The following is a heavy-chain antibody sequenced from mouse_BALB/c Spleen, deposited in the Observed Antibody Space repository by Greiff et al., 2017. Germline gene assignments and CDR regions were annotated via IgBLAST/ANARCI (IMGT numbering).Heavy chain of an antibody. CDR2: IYPGNGDT. J-gene: IGHJ3*01. CDR1: GYTFTSYN. Sequence: LQQPGAELVKPGASVKMSCKASGYTFTSYNMHWVKQTPGQGLEWIGAIYPGNGDTSYNQKFKGKATLTADKSSSTAYMQLSSLTSEDSAVYYCARGGYWGQGTLVTVSA. V-gene: IGHV1-12*01. CDR3: ARGGY.